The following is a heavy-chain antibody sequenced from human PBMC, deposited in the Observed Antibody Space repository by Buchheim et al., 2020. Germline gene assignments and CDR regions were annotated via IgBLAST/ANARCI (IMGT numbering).Heavy chain of an antibody. CDR1: GFAFSNYE. Sequence: EVQLVESGGGLVQPGGSLRLSCAASGFAFSNYEMSWVRQTPGRGLEWISYIASNVNIIYYADSVKGRFTISRDNAKNSLSLQMNSLRGEDTAVYYCVRRGAMVDYWGQGTL. V-gene: IGHV3-48*03. D-gene: IGHD1-26*01. J-gene: IGHJ4*02. CDR3: VRRGAMVDY. CDR2: IASNVNII.